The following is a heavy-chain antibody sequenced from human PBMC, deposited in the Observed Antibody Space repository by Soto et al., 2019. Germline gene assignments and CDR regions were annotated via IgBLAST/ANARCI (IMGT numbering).Heavy chain of an antibody. D-gene: IGHD6-13*01. CDR1: VFTFSSYA. V-gene: IGHV3-30-3*01. CDR2: ISYDGSNK. CDR3: ARDIALQHYYYYGMEA. Sequence: VGSLRLSCASSVFTFSSYAMHWVRHSPGKWLEWVAVISYDGSNKYYADSVKGRFTISRDNYKNTLYLQMNSLRAEDTAVYYCARDIALQHYYYYGMEAWGQGTTVSVSS. J-gene: IGHJ6*01.